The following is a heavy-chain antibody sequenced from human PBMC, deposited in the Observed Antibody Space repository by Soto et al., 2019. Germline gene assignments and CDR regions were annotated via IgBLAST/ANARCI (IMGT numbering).Heavy chain of an antibody. D-gene: IGHD5-18*01. CDR1: GFTFSSYG. CDR2: ISYDGINK. CDR3: AILPEPGYSYGPDAFDI. Sequence: GGSLRISFAASGFTFSSYGMHWVRQAPGKGLEWVAVISYDGINKYYAYSVKGRFTISRDNSKNTLYLQMNSLRAEDTAVYYWAILPEPGYSYGPDAFDIWGQVTMVTVSS. V-gene: IGHV3-30*03. J-gene: IGHJ3*02.